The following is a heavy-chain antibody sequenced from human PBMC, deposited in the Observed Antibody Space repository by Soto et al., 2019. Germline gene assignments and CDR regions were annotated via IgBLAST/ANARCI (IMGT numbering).Heavy chain of an antibody. CDR3: ARDPYCSSTSCYVRGAWSYGMDV. V-gene: IGHV4-30-4*01. Sequence: PSETLSLTCSVSGGSISSGDYYWSWIRQPPGKGLEWIGYIYYSGSTYYNPSLKSRVTISVDTSKNQFSLKLSSVTAADTAVYYCARDPYCSSTSCYVRGAWSYGMDVWGQGTTVTVSS. D-gene: IGHD2-2*01. CDR2: IYYSGST. J-gene: IGHJ6*02. CDR1: GGSISSGDYY.